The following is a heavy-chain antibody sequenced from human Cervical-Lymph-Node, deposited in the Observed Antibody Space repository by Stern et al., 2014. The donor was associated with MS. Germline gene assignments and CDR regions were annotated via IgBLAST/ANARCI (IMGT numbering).Heavy chain of an antibody. CDR2: IDDTGRT. J-gene: IGHJ4*02. CDR3: VRQVTVRSRFDY. CDR1: GGSISSSYY. D-gene: IGHD4-11*01. V-gene: IGHV4-39*01. Sequence: VQLEESGPGLVKPSETLSRTCTVSGGSISSSYYWGWIRQSSGKGLEWIGSIDDTGRTFYNPSLKSRVTISVDTSNNQFSLQLSSVTAADTAVYYCVRQVTVRSRFDYWGQGTLVTVSS.